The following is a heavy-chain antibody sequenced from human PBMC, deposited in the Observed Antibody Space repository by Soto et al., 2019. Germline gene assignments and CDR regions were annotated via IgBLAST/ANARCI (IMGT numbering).Heavy chain of an antibody. V-gene: IGHV3-21*01. CDR2: ISSSSSYI. Sequence: EVQLVESGGGLVKPGGSLRLSCAASGFTFSSYSMNWVRQAPGKGLEWVSSISSSSSYIYYADSVKGRFTISRDNAKNSLYLQMNSLSAEDTAVYYCARDWTEYYDILTGYYYYYYSMDVWGQGTTVTVSS. CDR1: GFTFSSYS. J-gene: IGHJ6*02. D-gene: IGHD3-9*01. CDR3: ARDWTEYYDILTGYYYYYYSMDV.